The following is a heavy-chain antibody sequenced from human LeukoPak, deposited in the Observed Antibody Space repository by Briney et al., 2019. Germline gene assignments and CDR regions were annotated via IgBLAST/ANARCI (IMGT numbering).Heavy chain of an antibody. D-gene: IGHD1-26*01. CDR1: GFTFSSYE. V-gene: IGHV3-48*03. Sequence: HPGGSLRLSCAASGFTFSSYEMNWVRQAPGKGLEWVSYISSSGSTIYYADSVKGRFTISRDNAKNSLYLQMNSLRAEDTAVYYCARENTGARVFPAWTHYYYYYMDVWGKGTTVTVSS. J-gene: IGHJ6*03. CDR2: ISSSGSTI. CDR3: ARENTGARVFPAWTHYYYYYMDV.